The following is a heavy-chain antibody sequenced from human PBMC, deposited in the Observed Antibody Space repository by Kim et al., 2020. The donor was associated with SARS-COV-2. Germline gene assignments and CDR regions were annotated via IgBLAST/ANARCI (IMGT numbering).Heavy chain of an antibody. D-gene: IGHD2-15*01. V-gene: IGHV4-34*01. J-gene: IGHJ4*02. CDR1: GGSFSGYY. CDR2: INHSGST. Sequence: SETLSLTCAVYGGSFSGYYWSWIRQPPGKGLEWIGEINHSGSTNYNPSLKSRVTISVDTSKNQFSLKLSSVTAADTAVYYCARQRPWYCSGGSCYSGLADYWGQGTLVTVSS. CDR3: ARQRPWYCSGGSCYSGLADY.